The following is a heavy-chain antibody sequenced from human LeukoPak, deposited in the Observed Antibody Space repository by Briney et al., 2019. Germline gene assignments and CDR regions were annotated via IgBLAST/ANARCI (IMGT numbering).Heavy chain of an antibody. CDR1: GGSISSGGYY. CDR3: ARSPYYYDSSGYYVDAFDI. D-gene: IGHD3-22*01. J-gene: IGHJ3*02. CDR2: IYYSGST. V-gene: IGHV4-31*03. Sequence: PSETLPLTCTVSGGSISSGGYYWSWIRQHPGKGLEWIGYIYYSGSTYYNPSLKSRVTISVDTSKNQFSLKLSSVTAADTAVYYCARSPYYYDSSGYYVDAFDIWGQGTMVTVSS.